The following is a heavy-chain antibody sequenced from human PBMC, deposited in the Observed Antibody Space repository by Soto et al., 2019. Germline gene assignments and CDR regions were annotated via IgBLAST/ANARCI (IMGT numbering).Heavy chain of an antibody. CDR1: GGSISSGDYY. CDR3: ARSPLDYGSGSYPLILDY. J-gene: IGHJ4*02. CDR2: IYYSGST. V-gene: IGHV4-30-4*01. D-gene: IGHD3-10*01. Sequence: PSETLSLTCTVSGGSISSGDYYWSWIRQPPGKGLEWIGYIYYSGSTYYNPSLKSRVTISVDTSKNQFSLKLSSVTAADTAVYYCARSPLDYGSGSYPLILDYWGQGTLVTVSS.